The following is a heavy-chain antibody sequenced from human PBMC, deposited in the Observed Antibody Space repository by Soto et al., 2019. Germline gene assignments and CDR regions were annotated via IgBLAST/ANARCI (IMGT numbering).Heavy chain of an antibody. V-gene: IGHV1-69*01. J-gene: IGHJ4*02. CDR2: IIPIFGTA. CDR1: GGTFSSYA. CDR3: ARVQDPMTTVNLFDY. D-gene: IGHD4-4*01. Sequence: QVQLVQSGAEVKKPGSSVKVSCKASGGTFSSYAISWVRQAPGQGLEWMGGIIPIFGTANYAQKFQGRVTITADESTSTAYMAMSSLRSEDTAVYYCARVQDPMTTVNLFDYWGQGTLVTGSS.